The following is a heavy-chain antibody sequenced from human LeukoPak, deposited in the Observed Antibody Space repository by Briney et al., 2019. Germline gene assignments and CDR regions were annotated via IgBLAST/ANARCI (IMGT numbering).Heavy chain of an antibody. D-gene: IGHD1-26*01. CDR3: ARRGSGSYSD. CDR2: IFPRDSHT. CDR1: GYTFANFR. J-gene: IGHJ4*02. Sequence: GESLKISCKASGYTFANFRIGWVRQMPGKGLEWMGIIFPRDSHTRYSPSFQAQVSISADKSISTAYLQWSSLKASDTAMYYCARRGSGSYSDWGQGTLVTVSS. V-gene: IGHV5-51*01.